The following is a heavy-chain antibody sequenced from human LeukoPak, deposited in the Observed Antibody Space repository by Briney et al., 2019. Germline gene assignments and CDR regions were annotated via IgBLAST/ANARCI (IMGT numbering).Heavy chain of an antibody. CDR2: IYLTGST. Sequence: PSETLSLTCTVSGGSISSYYWSWIRQSPGKGLEWIGVIYLTGSTTYNPSLKSRVTISVDTSKKQVSLELMSLTAADTAVYYCARPLTPDDAFDIWGQGTMVTVSS. CDR1: GGSISSYY. CDR3: ARPLTPDDAFDI. J-gene: IGHJ3*02. V-gene: IGHV4-59*12.